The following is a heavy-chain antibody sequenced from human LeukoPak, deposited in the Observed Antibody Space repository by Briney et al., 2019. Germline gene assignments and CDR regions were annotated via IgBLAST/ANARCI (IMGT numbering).Heavy chain of an antibody. J-gene: IGHJ6*02. Sequence: SETLSLTCSVGGAASGSYSWCWLRHPPRPALVLIVYFYYSGSTNYNPSLKSRVTISVDTSKNQFSLKLSSVTAADTAVYYCARVGYYDYYYYGMDVWGQGTTVTVSS. CDR3: ARVGYYDYYYYGMDV. CDR2: FYYSGST. V-gene: IGHV4-59*01. CDR1: GAASGSYS. D-gene: IGHD3-22*01.